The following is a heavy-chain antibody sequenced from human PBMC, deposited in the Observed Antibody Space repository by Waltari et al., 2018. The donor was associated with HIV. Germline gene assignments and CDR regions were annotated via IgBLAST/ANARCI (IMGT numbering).Heavy chain of an antibody. D-gene: IGHD6-19*01. J-gene: IGHJ4*02. CDR3: ARGAVAGKGHFDY. Sequence: QVQLQESGPGLVKPSETLSLTCTVSGGSIRSYYWCWIRQPPGKGLEWIGYIYYSGSTNYNPSLKSRVTISVDTSKNQFSLKLSSVTAADTAVYYCARGAVAGKGHFDYWGQGTLVTVSS. V-gene: IGHV4-59*01. CDR2: IYYSGST. CDR1: GGSIRSYY.